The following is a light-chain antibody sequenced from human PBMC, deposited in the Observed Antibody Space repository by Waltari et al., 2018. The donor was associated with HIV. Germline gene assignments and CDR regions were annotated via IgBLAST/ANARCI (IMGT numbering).Light chain of an antibody. CDR1: RPNIGKNY. CDR2: DNN. CDR3: GTWDNTLSAVV. V-gene: IGLV1-51*01. Sequence: QSVLTQPPSMSAAPGQRVPISCSGSRPNIGKNYVSWYQQLPGTAPKLLIYDNNKRLSGIPDRFSGSVSGTSATLGITGLQTGDEADYYCGTWDNTLSAVVFGGGTKLAVL. J-gene: IGLJ2*01.